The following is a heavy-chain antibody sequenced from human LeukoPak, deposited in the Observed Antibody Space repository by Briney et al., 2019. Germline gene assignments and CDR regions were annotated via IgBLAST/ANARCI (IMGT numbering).Heavy chain of an antibody. V-gene: IGHV3-33*08. D-gene: IGHD1-26*01. J-gene: IGHJ5*02. Sequence: GGSLRLSCAASGFTFSSYAMHWVRQAPGKGLEWVAVIWYDGSNKYYADSVKGRFTISRDNSKNTLYLQMNSLRAEDTAVYYCARDRRAYGGATTPYWFDPWGQGTLVTVSS. CDR2: IWYDGSNK. CDR3: ARDRRAYGGATTPYWFDP. CDR1: GFTFSSYA.